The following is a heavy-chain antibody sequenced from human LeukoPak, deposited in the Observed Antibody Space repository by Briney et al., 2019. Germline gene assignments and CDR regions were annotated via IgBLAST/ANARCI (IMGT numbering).Heavy chain of an antibody. CDR2: INHSGST. CDR1: GGSISGDH. CDR3: ARSHIYYDSSGEFDY. Sequence: PSETLSLTCTVSGGSISGDHWSWIRQPPGKGLEWIGEINHSGSTNYNPSLKSRVTISVDTSKNQFSLKLSSVTAADTAVYYCARSHIYYDSSGEFDYWGQGTLVTVSS. J-gene: IGHJ4*02. D-gene: IGHD3-22*01. V-gene: IGHV4-34*01.